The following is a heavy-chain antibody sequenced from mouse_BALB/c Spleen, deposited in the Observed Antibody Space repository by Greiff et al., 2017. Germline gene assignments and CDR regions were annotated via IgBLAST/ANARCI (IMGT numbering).Heavy chain of an antibody. CDR2: INSNGGST. Sequence: EVMLVESGGGLVQPGGSLKLSCAASGFTFSSYGMSWVRQTPDKRLELVATINSNGGSTYYPDSVKGRFTISRDNAKNTLYLQMSSLKSEDTAMYYCARESYYYGSSLAYWGQGTLVTVSA. CDR3: ARESYYYGSSLAY. CDR1: GFTFSSYG. D-gene: IGHD1-1*01. J-gene: IGHJ3*01. V-gene: IGHV5-6-3*01.